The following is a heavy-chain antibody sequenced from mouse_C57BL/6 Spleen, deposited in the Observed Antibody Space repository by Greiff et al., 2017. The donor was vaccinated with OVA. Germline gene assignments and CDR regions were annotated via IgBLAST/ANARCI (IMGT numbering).Heavy chain of an antibody. CDR1: GYTFTSYG. J-gene: IGHJ1*03. V-gene: IGHV1-81*01. CDR2: IYPRSGNT. CDR3: AREGGYGSSKYFDV. Sequence: VKLQESGAELARPGASVKLSCKASGYTFTSYGISWVKQRTGQGLEWIGEIYPRSGNTYYNEKFKGKATLTADKSSSTAYMELRSLTSEDSAVYFCAREGGYGSSKYFDVWGTGTTVTVSS. D-gene: IGHD1-1*01.